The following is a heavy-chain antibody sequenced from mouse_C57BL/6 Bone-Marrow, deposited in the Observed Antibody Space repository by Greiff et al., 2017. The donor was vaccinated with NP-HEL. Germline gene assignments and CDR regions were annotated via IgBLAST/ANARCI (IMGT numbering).Heavy chain of an antibody. Sequence: EVKLVESGGGLVQPGGSLSLSCAASGFTFTDYYMSWVRQPPGKALEWLGFIRNKANGYTTEYSASVKGRFTISRDKSQSILYLQMNALRAEDSATYYCAMSPGYFDYWGQGTTLTVSS. CDR2: IRNKANGYTT. V-gene: IGHV7-3*01. CDR3: AMSPGYFDY. CDR1: GFTFTDYY. J-gene: IGHJ2*01.